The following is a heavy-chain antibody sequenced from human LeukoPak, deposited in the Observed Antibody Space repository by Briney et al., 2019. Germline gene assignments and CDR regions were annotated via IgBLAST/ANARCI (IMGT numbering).Heavy chain of an antibody. CDR2: IYYSGST. D-gene: IGHD3-9*01. CDR1: GDSIRSTTYY. CDR3: AKGLRYLSFNDAFDI. Sequence: SETLSLTCTVFGDSIRSTTYYWAWIRQPPGKGLEWIGTIYYSGSTYYNPSLKNRVTISVDPSSNQFSLKLNSVTAADTAVYFCAKGLRYLSFNDAFDIWGQGTLVTVSS. V-gene: IGHV4-39*01. J-gene: IGHJ3*02.